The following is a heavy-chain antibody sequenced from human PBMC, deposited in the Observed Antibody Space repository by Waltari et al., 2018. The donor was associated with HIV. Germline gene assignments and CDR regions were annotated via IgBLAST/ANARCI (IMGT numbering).Heavy chain of an antibody. Sequence: QVQLVQSGAEVKKPGSSVKVSCKASGGTFSSYVISWVRQAPGQGLEWMGGIIHICGTANCAQKVKGRVTITADKSTSTAYMELSSLRSEDTAVYYCASTLTTVVTYWYFDLWGRGTLVTVSS. CDR1: GGTFSSYV. CDR3: ASTLTTVVTYWYFDL. CDR2: IIHICGTA. J-gene: IGHJ2*01. V-gene: IGHV1-69*06. D-gene: IGHD4-17*01.